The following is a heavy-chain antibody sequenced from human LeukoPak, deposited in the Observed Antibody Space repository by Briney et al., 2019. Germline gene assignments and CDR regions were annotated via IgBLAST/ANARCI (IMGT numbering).Heavy chain of an antibody. CDR1: GGTFSSYA. CDR3: ARDRLAAAGRSFDC. CDR2: IIPISGTA. J-gene: IGHJ4*02. D-gene: IGHD6-13*01. Sequence: GASVKVSCKASGGTFSSYAISWVRQAPGQGLEWMGRIIPISGTANYAQKFQGRVTITADKSTSTAYMELSSLRSEDTAVYYCARDRLAAAGRSFDCWGQGTLVTVSS. V-gene: IGHV1-69*06.